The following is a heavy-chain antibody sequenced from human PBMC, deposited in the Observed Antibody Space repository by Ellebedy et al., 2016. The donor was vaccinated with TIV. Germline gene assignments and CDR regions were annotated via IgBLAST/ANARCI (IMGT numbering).Heavy chain of an antibody. CDR3: AKAPTAIFAHFYYYYYYMDV. CDR1: GFTFSDYY. J-gene: IGHJ6*03. CDR2: ISGSGGST. V-gene: IGHV3-23*01. D-gene: IGHD2-21*02. Sequence: GESLKISCAASGFTFSDYYMSWIRQAPGRRLEWVSAISGSGGSTHYVDSVGGRFTISRDNSKNTLYLQMTSLRAEDTAVYYCAKAPTAIFAHFYYYYYYMDVWGKGTTVTVSS.